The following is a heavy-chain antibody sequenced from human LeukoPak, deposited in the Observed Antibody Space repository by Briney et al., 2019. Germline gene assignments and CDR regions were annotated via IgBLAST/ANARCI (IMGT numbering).Heavy chain of an antibody. CDR3: AREALGGGGY. CDR2: IYSSGST. D-gene: IGHD3-10*01. CDR1: GFTVSSNY. J-gene: IGHJ4*02. V-gene: IGHV3-66*01. Sequence: GGSLRLSCAASGFTVSSNYMSWVRQAPGKGLEWVSIIYSSGSTYYADSVKGRFTISRDNSKNTLYLQMGSLRAEDTAVYFCAREALGGGGYWGQGTLVTVSS.